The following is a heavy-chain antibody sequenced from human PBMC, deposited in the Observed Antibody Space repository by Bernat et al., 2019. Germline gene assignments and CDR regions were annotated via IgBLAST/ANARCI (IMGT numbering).Heavy chain of an antibody. CDR2: ISYDGSNK. D-gene: IGHD5-12*01. J-gene: IGHJ6*02. CDR1: GFTFSSYG. V-gene: IGHV3-30*03. Sequence: QVQLVESGGGVVQPGRSLRLSCAASGFTFSSYGMHWVRQAPGKGLEWVAVISYDGSNKYYADSVKGRFTISRDNSKNTLYLQMNSLRAEDTAVYYCARDLELGHSGYDHLSFGYGMDVWGQGTTVTVSS. CDR3: ARDLELGHSGYDHLSFGYGMDV.